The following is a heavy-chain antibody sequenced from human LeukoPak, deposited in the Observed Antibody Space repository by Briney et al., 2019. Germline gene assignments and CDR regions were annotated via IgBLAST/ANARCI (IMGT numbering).Heavy chain of an antibody. CDR2: ISSSGSI. CDR1: GFTFSSYS. V-gene: IGHV3-48*04. D-gene: IGHD2-2*03. J-gene: IGHJ4*02. CDR3: ARFQPGYSGLPKSYTFDY. Sequence: GGSLRLSCAASGFTFSSYSMNWVRQAPGKGLEWVSYISSSGSIYYADSVKGRFTISRDNAKNSLYLQMNLLRAEDAAAYYCARFQPGYSGLPKSYTFDYWGQGTLVAVSS.